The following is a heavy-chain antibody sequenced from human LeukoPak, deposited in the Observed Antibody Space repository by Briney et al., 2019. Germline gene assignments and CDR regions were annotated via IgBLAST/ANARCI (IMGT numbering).Heavy chain of an antibody. CDR3: ARGRVGFDY. CDR2: MRPSNGNT. D-gene: IGHD1-26*01. CDR1: GYTFTNND. J-gene: IGHJ4*02. Sequence: ASVKVSCKASGYTFTNNDINWVRQAPGQGLEWMGWMRPSNGNTEFAQKFQGRVTMTRDTSISTAYMELTSLTSDDTALYYCARGRVGFDYWGQGTVVTVSS. V-gene: IGHV1-8*01.